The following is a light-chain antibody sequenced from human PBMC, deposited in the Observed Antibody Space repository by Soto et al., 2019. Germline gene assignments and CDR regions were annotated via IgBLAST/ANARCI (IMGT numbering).Light chain of an antibody. Sequence: EIVLTQSPATLSAFPGDRATLFCRASQSIATSQLAWYQQKPGQAPRLLIGASTSATVIPDRFSDGGSWTDFTLTISRLEPEDFAVYYCQQFAASPRTFGQGTTVEIK. CDR1: QSIATSQ. CDR3: QQFAASPRT. J-gene: IGKJ1*01. CDR2: GAS. V-gene: IGKV3-20*01.